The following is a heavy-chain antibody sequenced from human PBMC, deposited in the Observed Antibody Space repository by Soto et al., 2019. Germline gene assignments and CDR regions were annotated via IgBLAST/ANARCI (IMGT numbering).Heavy chain of an antibody. CDR3: AREMNGYFGV. CDR2: IYYSGST. CDR1: GGSVSSGSYY. Sequence: SETLSLTCTVSGGSVSSGSYYWSWIRQPPGKGLEWIGYIYYSGSTNYNPSLKSRVTISVDTSKNQFSPKLSSVTAADTAVYYCAREMNGYFGVWGQGTTVTVSS. V-gene: IGHV4-61*01. D-gene: IGHD3-9*01. J-gene: IGHJ6*02.